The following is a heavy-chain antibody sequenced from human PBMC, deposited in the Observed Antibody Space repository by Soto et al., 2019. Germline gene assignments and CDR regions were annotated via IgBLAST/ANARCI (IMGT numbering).Heavy chain of an antibody. CDR1: GGSISSYY. Sequence: SETLSLTCTVSGGSISSYYWSWIRQPPGKGLEWIGYIYYSGSTNYNPSLKSRVTISVDTSKNQFSLKLSSVTAADTAVYYCARVVPYYYDSSGYYGGFDPWGQGTLVTVSS. CDR2: IYYSGST. CDR3: ARVVPYYYDSSGYYGGFDP. D-gene: IGHD3-22*01. J-gene: IGHJ5*02. V-gene: IGHV4-59*01.